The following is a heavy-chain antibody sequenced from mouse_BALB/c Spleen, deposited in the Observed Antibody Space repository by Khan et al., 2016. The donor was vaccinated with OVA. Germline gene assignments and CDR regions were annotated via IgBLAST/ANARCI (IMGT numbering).Heavy chain of an antibody. CDR1: GDSITSGY. CDR3: ARSTYRYAFAY. D-gene: IGHD2-14*01. V-gene: IGHV3-8*02. Sequence: EVQLQESGPSLVKPSQTLSLTCSVTGDSITSGYWSWIRKFPGNKLEYMGYMIYTGYTDYNPSLKSRLAITPHPTKNQYYLQLNSVTTEDTATSYCARSTYRYAFAYWGQGTLVTVSA. CDR2: MIYTGYT. J-gene: IGHJ3*01.